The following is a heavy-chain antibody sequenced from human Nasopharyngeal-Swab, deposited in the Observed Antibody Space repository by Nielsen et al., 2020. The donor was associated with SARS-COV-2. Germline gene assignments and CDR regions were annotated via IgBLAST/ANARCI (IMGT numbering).Heavy chain of an antibody. V-gene: IGHV5-10-1*01. CDR1: GYSFTSYW. J-gene: IGHJ6*02. D-gene: IGHD1-26*01. CDR2: IDPSDSYT. CDR3: ARGRPSSGSSAYYYYGMDV. Sequence: KVSCKGSGYSFTSYWIGWVRQMPGKGLEWMGRIDPSDSYTNYNPSFQGHVTISVDKSISTAYLQWSSLKASDTAMYYCARGRPSSGSSAYYYYGMDVWGQGTTVTVSS.